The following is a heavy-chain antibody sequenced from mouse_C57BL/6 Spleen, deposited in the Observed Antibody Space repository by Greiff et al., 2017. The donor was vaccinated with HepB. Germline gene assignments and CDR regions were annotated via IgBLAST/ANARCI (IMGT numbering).Heavy chain of an antibody. V-gene: IGHV5-17*01. CDR2: ISSGSSTI. CDR3: AKGTTVVDWYFDV. D-gene: IGHD1-1*01. Sequence: EVKLVESGGGLVKPGGSLKLSCAASGFTFSDYGMHWVRQAPEKGLEWVAYISSGSSTIYYADTVEGRFTISRDNAKNTLFLQMTSLRSEDTAMYYCAKGTTVVDWYFDVWGTGTTVTVSS. CDR1: GFTFSDYG. J-gene: IGHJ1*03.